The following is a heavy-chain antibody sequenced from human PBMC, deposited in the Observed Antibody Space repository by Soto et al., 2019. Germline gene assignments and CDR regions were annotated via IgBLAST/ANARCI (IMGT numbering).Heavy chain of an antibody. Sequence: EVRLVESGGGLVKPGGSLRLSCAASGFTFSNAWMTWVRQAPGKGLEWVGRMKSINDGETTDYAAPVKGRFTISRDDSKDMLYLQMNSLKTEDTAVYYCTTDFDPPLGETPGLFDYWGQGTLVTVSS. J-gene: IGHJ4*02. V-gene: IGHV3-15*01. CDR2: MKSINDGETT. CDR3: TTDFDPPLGETPGLFDY. D-gene: IGHD3-16*01. CDR1: GFTFSNAW.